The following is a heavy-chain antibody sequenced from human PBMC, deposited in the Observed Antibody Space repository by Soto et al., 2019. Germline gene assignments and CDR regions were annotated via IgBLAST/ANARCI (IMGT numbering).Heavy chain of an antibody. J-gene: IGHJ4*02. V-gene: IGHV3-23*01. Sequence: EVQLLESGGGLVQSGGSLRLSCAASGFTFSDYAMTWVRQAPGKGLEWVSAISGSGVTTHYADSVKGRFTISRDNSKNTLFQQMNSLRAEDTAVYYCAKLYGDQVSRSYFFDYWGQGTLVTVSS. CDR3: AKLYGDQVSRSYFFDY. D-gene: IGHD4-17*01. CDR2: ISGSGVTT. CDR1: GFTFSDYA.